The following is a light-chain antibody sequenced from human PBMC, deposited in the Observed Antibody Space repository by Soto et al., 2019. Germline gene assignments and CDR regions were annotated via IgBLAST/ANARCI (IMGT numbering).Light chain of an antibody. CDR2: LNSDGSH. V-gene: IGLV4-69*01. J-gene: IGLJ2*01. CDR1: SGHSSYA. CDR3: QTWGTGIRV. Sequence: QLALTQSPSASASLGASVKLTCTLSSGHSSYAIAWHQQQPEKGPRYLMKLNSDGSHSKGDGIPDRFSGSSSGAERHLTISSLQSEDEADYYCQTWGTGIRVFGGGTKLTVL.